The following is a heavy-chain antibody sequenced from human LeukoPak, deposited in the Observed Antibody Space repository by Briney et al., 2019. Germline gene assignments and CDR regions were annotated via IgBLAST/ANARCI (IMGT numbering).Heavy chain of an antibody. CDR3: ARAPYYDFWSGYPPDY. Sequence: GGSLRLTCAASGFPFRSYWMHWVRQAPGKGLVWVSRINSDGSSTNYADSVKGRFTISRDNAKNTLYLQMNSLRAEDTAVYYCARAPYYDFWSGYPPDYWGQGTLVTVSS. D-gene: IGHD3-3*01. CDR2: INSDGSST. J-gene: IGHJ4*02. V-gene: IGHV3-74*01. CDR1: GFPFRSYW.